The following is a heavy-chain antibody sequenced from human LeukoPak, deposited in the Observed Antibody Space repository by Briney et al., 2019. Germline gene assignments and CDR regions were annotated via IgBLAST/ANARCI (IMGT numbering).Heavy chain of an antibody. D-gene: IGHD2-21*01. CDR1: GYTFIRYY. V-gene: IGHV1-2*02. CDR3: TRGQTVVVEGVIETIGY. J-gene: IGHJ4*02. Sequence: GASVKVSCKASGYTFIRYYMHWVRQAPGQGLEWMGWINPNSGGTNYAQKFQGRVTMTRDTSISTAYMEMSSLRSDDTAVYYCTRGQTVVVEGVIETIGYWGQGTLVTVSS. CDR2: INPNSGGT.